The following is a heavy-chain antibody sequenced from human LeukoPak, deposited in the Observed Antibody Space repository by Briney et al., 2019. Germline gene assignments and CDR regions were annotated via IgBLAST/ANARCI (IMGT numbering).Heavy chain of an antibody. CDR2: INAGNGNT. Sequence: GASVKVSCKASGYTFTSYAMHWVRQAPGQRLEWMGWINAGNGNTKYSQKFQGRVTITRDTSASTAYMELSSLRSEDTAVYYCARSGGATEFYFDYWGQGTLVTVSS. J-gene: IGHJ4*02. V-gene: IGHV1-3*01. CDR3: ARSGGATEFYFDY. D-gene: IGHD1-26*01. CDR1: GYTFTSYA.